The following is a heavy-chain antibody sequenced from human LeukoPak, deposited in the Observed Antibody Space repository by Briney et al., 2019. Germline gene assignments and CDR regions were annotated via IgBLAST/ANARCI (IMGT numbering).Heavy chain of an antibody. CDR3: AADTDY. V-gene: IGHV1-46*01. Sequence: GASVKVSCKASGYTFTSRYMHWVRQAPGQGLEWMGLINPSGDTGYAQKFQGRVTVTRDTSTSTVYMELSSLISEDTAVYYCAADTDYWGQGTLVTVSS. J-gene: IGHJ4*02. CDR1: GYTFTSRY. CDR2: INPSGDT.